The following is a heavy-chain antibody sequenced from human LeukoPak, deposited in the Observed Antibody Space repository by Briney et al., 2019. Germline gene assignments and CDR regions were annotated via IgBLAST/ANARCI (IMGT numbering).Heavy chain of an antibody. CDR3: ARAYYHDTSSYQGFDF. CDR2: ISAYNGNT. CDR1: GYTFTNFG. D-gene: IGHD3-22*01. Sequence: APVKVSCKASGYTFTNFGFTWVRQAPGQGLEWMGWISAYNGNTDYAQKLQGRVTMTTDTSTSTAYMELRSLRSDDTAVYFCARAYYHDTSSYQGFDFWGQGTLVTVSS. V-gene: IGHV1-18*01. J-gene: IGHJ4*02.